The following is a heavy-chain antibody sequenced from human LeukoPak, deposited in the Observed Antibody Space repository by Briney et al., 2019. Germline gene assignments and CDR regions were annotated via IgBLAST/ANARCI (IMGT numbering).Heavy chain of an antibody. CDR1: GFTFSDYY. D-gene: IGHD2-2*01. CDR2: ISSSGSTI. Sequence: GGSLRLSCAASGFTFSDYYMSWIRQAPGKGLEWVSYISSSGSTIYYADSVKGRFTISRDNAKNSLYLRMNSLRAEDTALYYCANRLGYCSKADCSWGQGALVTVSS. J-gene: IGHJ5*02. CDR3: ANRLGYCSKADCS. V-gene: IGHV3-11*01.